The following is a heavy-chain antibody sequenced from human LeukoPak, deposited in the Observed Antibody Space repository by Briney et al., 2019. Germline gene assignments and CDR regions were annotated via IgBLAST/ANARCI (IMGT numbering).Heavy chain of an antibody. J-gene: IGHJ4*02. V-gene: IGHV4-34*01. Sequence: SETLSLTCAVYGGSFSGYYWSWIRQPPGKGLEWIGEINHSGSTNYNPSLKSRVTISVDTSKNQFSLKLSSVTAEDTAVYYCARDLWELLIDYWGQGTLVTVSS. D-gene: IGHD1-26*01. CDR1: GGSFSGYY. CDR2: INHSGST. CDR3: ARDLWELLIDY.